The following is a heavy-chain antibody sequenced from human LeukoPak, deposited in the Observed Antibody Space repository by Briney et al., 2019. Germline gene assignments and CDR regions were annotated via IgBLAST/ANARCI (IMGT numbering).Heavy chain of an antibody. J-gene: IGHJ4*02. Sequence: PSETLSLTCTVSGGSISSYYWSWIRQPAGKGRGWIGLIYTSGSTNYNPSLKSRVTMSVDTSKNQFSLKLSSVTAADTAVYYCARDPPGIAVASHFDYWGQGTLVTVSS. CDR3: ARDPPGIAVASHFDY. CDR2: IYTSGST. V-gene: IGHV4-4*07. D-gene: IGHD6-19*01. CDR1: GGSISSYY.